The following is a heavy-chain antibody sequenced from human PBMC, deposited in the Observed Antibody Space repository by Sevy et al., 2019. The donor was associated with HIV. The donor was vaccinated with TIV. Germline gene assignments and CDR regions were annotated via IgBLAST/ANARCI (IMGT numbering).Heavy chain of an antibody. CDR3: ARSLLGYSGSYYGGYSFAY. Sequence: ASVKVSCKASGYTFTSSYMNWVRQAPGQGLEWMGRINPNSGSTTYAQKFQGRVTMTRDTSSSTVYMELSSLRSEDTAVYYCARSLLGYSGSYYGGYSFAYWGQGTLVTVSS. D-gene: IGHD1-26*01. CDR1: GYTFTSSY. V-gene: IGHV1-46*01. J-gene: IGHJ4*02. CDR2: INPNSGST.